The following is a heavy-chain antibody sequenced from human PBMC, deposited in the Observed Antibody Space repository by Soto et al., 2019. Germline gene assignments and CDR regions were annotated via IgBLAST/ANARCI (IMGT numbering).Heavy chain of an antibody. CDR2: MSSDGSKI. CDR1: GFDFTYYA. Sequence: QVQLVESGGGAVQPGESLRLSCVASGFDFTYYAMHWVPQAPAKGLESVAVMSSDGSKIHHTDSVKGRFTISRDNSTNTLYLQMNSPRKEDTAVYFCAKEEGVGGTLGLFDYWGQGTVVSVSS. V-gene: IGHV3-30*18. J-gene: IGHJ4*02. D-gene: IGHD1-26*01. CDR3: AKEEGVGGTLGLFDY.